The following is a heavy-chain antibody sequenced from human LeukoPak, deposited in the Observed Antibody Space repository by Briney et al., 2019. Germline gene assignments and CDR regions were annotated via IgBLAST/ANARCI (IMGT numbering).Heavy chain of an antibody. V-gene: IGHV4-39*01. D-gene: IGHD3-10*01. CDR1: GGSISSSSYY. J-gene: IGHJ3*02. CDR2: IYYSGST. Sequence: PSETLSLTCTVSGGSISSSSYYWGWIRQPPGKWLEWIGSIYYSGSTYYNPSLKSRVTISVDTSKNQFSLKLSSVTAADTAVYYCASNFYGSGTPPAFDIWGQGTMVTVSS. CDR3: ASNFYGSGTPPAFDI.